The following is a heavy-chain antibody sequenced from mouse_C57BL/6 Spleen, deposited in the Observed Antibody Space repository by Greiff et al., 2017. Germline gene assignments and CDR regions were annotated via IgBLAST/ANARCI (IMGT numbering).Heavy chain of an antibody. CDR2: IDPETGGT. J-gene: IGHJ2*01. V-gene: IGHV1-15*01. CDR1: GYTFTDYE. Sequence: VPLVESGAELVRPGASVTLSCKASGYTFTDYEMNWVKQTPVHGLEWIGAIDPETGGTAYNQKFKGKAILTADKSSSTAYMELRSLTSEDSAVYYCTREGKRRNGYFDYWGQGTTLTVSS. CDR3: TREGKRRNGYFDY.